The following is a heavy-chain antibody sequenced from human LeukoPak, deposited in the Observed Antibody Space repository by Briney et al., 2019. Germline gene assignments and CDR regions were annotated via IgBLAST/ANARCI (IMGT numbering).Heavy chain of an antibody. CDR2: ISDSGGNT. D-gene: IGHD6-6*01. Sequence: GGSLRLSCAASGFTFNTYAMSWARQAPWERLQWVSGISDSGGNTYYADSVRGRFTISRDNSKNTLYLQMNSLRAEDKAVYYCARHRSSWLIDYWGQGTLVTVSS. V-gene: IGHV3-23*01. CDR1: GFTFNTYA. J-gene: IGHJ4*02. CDR3: ARHRSSWLIDY.